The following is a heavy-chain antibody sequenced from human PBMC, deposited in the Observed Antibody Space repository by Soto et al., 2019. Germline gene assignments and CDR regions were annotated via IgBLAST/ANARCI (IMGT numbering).Heavy chain of an antibody. CDR1: GASIRSYY. Sequence: QVQLQESGPGVVKPSETLSLTCTVSGASIRSYYWSWIRQPAGRGLEWIGRIYASGSTNYNPALKSRVPMSVDKSKKQVALKLSSGTAAGTAVYYCARVFDIAFDIWGQGTMVTVSS. CDR2: IYASGST. J-gene: IGHJ3*02. CDR3: ARVFDIAFDI. V-gene: IGHV4-4*07.